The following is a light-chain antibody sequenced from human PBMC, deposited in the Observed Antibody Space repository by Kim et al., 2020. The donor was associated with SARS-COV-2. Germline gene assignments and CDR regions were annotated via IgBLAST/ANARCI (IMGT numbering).Light chain of an antibody. V-gene: IGLV3-27*01. CDR1: VLAKKY. CDR2: KDS. J-gene: IGLJ1*01. Sequence: SYELTQPSSVSVSPGQTARITCSGDVLAKKYARWFQQKPGQAPVLVIYKDSERPSGIPERFSGSSSGTTVTLTISGAQVEDEADYYCYSAADNNPSYVFGTGTRSPS. CDR3: YSAADNNPSYV.